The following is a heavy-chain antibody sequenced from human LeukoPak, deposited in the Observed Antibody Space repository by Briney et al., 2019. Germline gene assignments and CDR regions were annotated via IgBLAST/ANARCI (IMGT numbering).Heavy chain of an antibody. D-gene: IGHD2-21*01. CDR1: GFTFSSYW. CDR3: TRDTGCSGGACYSFYDY. CDR2: IKQDGSAK. J-gene: IGHJ4*02. Sequence: GCSLTLSCAASGFTFSSYWMTWVRQAPGQGLNWVANIKQDGSAKYHVDSLKGRFTISRDNAKNSLYLQMNSLRVEDTAVYYCTRDTGCSGGACYSFYDYWGQGTLVTVSS. V-gene: IGHV3-7*01.